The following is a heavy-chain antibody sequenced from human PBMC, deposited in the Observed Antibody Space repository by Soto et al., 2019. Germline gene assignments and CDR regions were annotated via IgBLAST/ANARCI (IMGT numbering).Heavy chain of an antibody. D-gene: IGHD1-26*01. Sequence: QVQLQESGPGLVKSSETLSLTCNVSGGSIRSYYWSWIRQPAGKALEWIGRIYTSGTTNYNPSLKSRVTMLVDTSKNQFSPKLSSVTAADTAVYYCAREGASGFGMDVWGQGTTVTVSS. J-gene: IGHJ6*02. CDR2: IYTSGTT. CDR3: AREGASGFGMDV. CDR1: GGSIRSYY. V-gene: IGHV4-4*07.